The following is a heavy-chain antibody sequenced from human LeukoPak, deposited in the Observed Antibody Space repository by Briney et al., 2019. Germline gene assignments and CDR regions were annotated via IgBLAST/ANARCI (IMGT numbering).Heavy chain of an antibody. CDR1: GGSFSGYY. D-gene: IGHD6-13*01. CDR3: ASSIAAAGNDY. V-gene: IGHV4-34*01. Sequence: SETLSLTCAVYGGSFSGYYWSWIRQPPGKGLEWIGEINHSGSTNYNPSLKSRVTISVDTSENQFSLKLSSVTAADTAVYYCASSIAAAGNDYWGQGTLVTVSS. CDR2: INHSGST. J-gene: IGHJ4*02.